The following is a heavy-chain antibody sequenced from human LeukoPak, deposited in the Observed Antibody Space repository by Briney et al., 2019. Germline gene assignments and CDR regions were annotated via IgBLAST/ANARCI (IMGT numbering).Heavy chain of an antibody. V-gene: IGHV4-39*01. D-gene: IGHD6-19*01. CDR2: IYYSGST. CDR1: GGSISSTSYS. CDR3: ARSQWLVRGYFQH. J-gene: IGHJ1*01. Sequence: SETLSLTCTVSGGSISSTSYSWGWIRQPPGKGLEWIGSIYYSGSTYYNPSLKSRVTISVDTSKNQFSLKLSSVTAADTAVYYCARSQWLVRGYFQHWGQGTLVTVSS.